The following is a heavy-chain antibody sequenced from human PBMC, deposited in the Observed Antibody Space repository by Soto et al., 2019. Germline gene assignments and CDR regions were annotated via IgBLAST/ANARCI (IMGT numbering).Heavy chain of an antibody. V-gene: IGHV4-4*02. Sequence: QVQLQESGPGRVKPSGTLSVTCAVSGASISSSNGWTWVRQPPGKGLEWIGEIYHSGTTNNNPSLKSRVVISGDRSRNHLSLTLSSVTAADTAVYYCAIPATSDFDYWGQGILVTVSS. CDR1: GASISSSNG. CDR2: IYHSGTT. J-gene: IGHJ4*02. D-gene: IGHD4-4*01. CDR3: AIPATSDFDY.